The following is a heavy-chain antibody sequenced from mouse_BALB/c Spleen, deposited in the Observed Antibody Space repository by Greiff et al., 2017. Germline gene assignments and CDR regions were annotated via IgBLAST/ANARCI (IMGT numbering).Heavy chain of an antibody. CDR2: IDPENGNT. CDR1: GFNIKDYY. V-gene: IGHV14-1*02. J-gene: IGHJ2*01. Sequence: EVQLQQSGAELVRPGALVKLSCKASGFNIKDYYMHWVKQRPEQGLEWIGWIDPENGNTIYDPKFQGKASITADTSSNTAYLQLSSLTSEDTVVYYCARYFFDYWGQGTTLTVSS. CDR3: ARYFFDY.